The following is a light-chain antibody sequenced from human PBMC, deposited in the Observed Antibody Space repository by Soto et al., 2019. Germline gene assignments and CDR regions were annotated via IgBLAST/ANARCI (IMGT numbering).Light chain of an antibody. CDR3: SSYAGSSNV. V-gene: IGLV2-8*01. CDR2: EVN. J-gene: IGLJ1*01. Sequence: ALTQPPSASGSPGQSVAISCTGTSSDVGGYNYVSWYQQHPGKAPKLMIYEVNKRPSGVPDRFSGSKSGNTASLTVSGLQAEDEADYYCSSYAGSSNVFGTGTKVTVL. CDR1: SSDVGGYNY.